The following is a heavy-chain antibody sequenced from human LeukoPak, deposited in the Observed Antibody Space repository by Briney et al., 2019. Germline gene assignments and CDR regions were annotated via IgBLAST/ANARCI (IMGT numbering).Heavy chain of an antibody. V-gene: IGHV3-53*01. CDR2: IYSGGNT. CDR1: GFTVSSSH. J-gene: IGHJ4*02. D-gene: IGHD1-26*01. CDR3: ARRVAGSYSD. Sequence: PGGSLRLSCAASGFTVSSSHMSWVRQAPGKGLEWVSIIYSGGNTYYADSVKGRFTISRDNSKNTLFFQMNSLRADDMAVYYCARRVAGSYSDWGQGTLVTVSS.